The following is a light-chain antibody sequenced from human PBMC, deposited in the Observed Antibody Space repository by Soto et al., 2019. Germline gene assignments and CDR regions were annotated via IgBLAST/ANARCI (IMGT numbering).Light chain of an antibody. CDR1: QSVISNY. J-gene: IGKJ2*01. Sequence: ETVLTQSPGTLSLSPGETATLSCRASQSVISNYLAWYRQKPGQAPRLLIYGASNRATGIPDRFSGSGSGTDFTLTISRLEPEDFAVYYFQQYGSSLFTFGQGTKLEIK. CDR2: GAS. V-gene: IGKV3-20*01. CDR3: QQYGSSLFT.